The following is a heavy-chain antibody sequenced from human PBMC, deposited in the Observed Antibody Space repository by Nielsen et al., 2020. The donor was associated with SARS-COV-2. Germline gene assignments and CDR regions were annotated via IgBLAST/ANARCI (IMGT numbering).Heavy chain of an antibody. J-gene: IGHJ4*02. V-gene: IGHV4-4*02. CDR1: GGSVSSNDW. Sequence: SETLSLTCAVSGGSVSSNDWWTWVRQSPGKGLQWIGEVSHSGSTTYNPSLKSRVTISADTSKNQISLKLTSVTAADTAVYYCARGVTDITLTVVVMTGASYFFDSWGQGNLVTVSS. CDR3: ARGVTDITLTVVVMTGASYFFDS. CDR2: VSHSGST. D-gene: IGHD3-22*01.